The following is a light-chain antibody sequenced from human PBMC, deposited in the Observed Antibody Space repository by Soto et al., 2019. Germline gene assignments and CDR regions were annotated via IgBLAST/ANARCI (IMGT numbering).Light chain of an antibody. J-gene: IGKJ4*01. CDR2: GAS. Sequence: EIVLTQSPGTLSLSPGERATLSCRASQSVSSSYLAWYQQKPGQAPRLLLYGASSRATGIPDRFSGSGSGTDSTITISRLEPEDFSVYYWQQCDGSPRLTCGGGTKLEIK. CDR3: QQCDGSPRLT. CDR1: QSVSSSY. V-gene: IGKV3-20*01.